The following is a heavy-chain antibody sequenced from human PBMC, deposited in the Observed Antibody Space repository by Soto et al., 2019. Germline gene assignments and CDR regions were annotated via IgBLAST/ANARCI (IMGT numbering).Heavy chain of an antibody. CDR3: ARGRPYYYDSSGYLDY. V-gene: IGHV3-48*03. J-gene: IGHJ4*02. CDR1: GFTFSSYE. CDR2: ISSSGSTI. D-gene: IGHD3-22*01. Sequence: GGSLRLSCAASGFTFSSYEMNWVRQAPGKGLEWVSYISSSGSTIYYADSVKGRFTISRDNAKNSLYLQMNSLRAEDTAVYYCARGRPYYYDSSGYLDYWGQGTLVTVSS.